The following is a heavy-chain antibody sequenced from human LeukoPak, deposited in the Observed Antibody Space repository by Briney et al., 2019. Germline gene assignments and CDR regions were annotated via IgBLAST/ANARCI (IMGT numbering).Heavy chain of an antibody. D-gene: IGHD3-22*01. V-gene: IGHV3-23*01. CDR2: ISGSGTNT. CDR3: ARDLNYYDSSGYYYTLDY. J-gene: IGHJ4*02. Sequence: QPGGSLRLSCAASGFTFSNYAMSWVRQAPGKGLEWVSSISGSGTNTYYADSVRGRFTISRDNSKNTLYLQMNSLRDEDTAVYYCARDLNYYDSSGYYYTLDYWGQGTLVTVSS. CDR1: GFTFSNYA.